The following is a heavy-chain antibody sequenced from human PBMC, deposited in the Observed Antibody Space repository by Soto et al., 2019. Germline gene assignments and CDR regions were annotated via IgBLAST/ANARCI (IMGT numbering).Heavy chain of an antibody. CDR3: ARHPSRRYYDSSGYYYPLVYGMDV. D-gene: IGHD3-22*01. CDR2: MYNTGST. V-gene: IGHV4-59*08. CDR1: GGSISSYY. Sequence: PSETLSLTCTVSGGSISSYYWSWIRQPPGKGLEWIGYMYNTGSTIYNPSLKSRVTISVDTSKNQFSLKLSSVTAADTAVYYCARHPSRRYYDSSGYYYPLVYGMDVWGQGTTVTVSS. J-gene: IGHJ6*02.